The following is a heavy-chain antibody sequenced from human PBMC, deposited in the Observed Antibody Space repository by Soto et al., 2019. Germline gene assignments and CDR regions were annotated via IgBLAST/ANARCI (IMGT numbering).Heavy chain of an antibody. J-gene: IGHJ4*02. CDR1: GYTFTSYG. CDR2: ISAHNGNT. CDR3: ARGRYGDY. D-gene: IGHD1-1*01. Sequence: QVHLVQSGAEVKKPGASVKVSCKASGYTFTSYGITWVRRAPGQGLEWMGWISAHNGNTDYAQKLQGRVSVTRDTSTSTAYMELRSLISDDTAVYYCARGRYGDYWGQGALVTVSS. V-gene: IGHV1-18*01.